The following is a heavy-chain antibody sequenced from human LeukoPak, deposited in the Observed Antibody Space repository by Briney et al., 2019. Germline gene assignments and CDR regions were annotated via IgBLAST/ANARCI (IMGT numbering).Heavy chain of an antibody. V-gene: IGHV4-31*01. J-gene: IGHJ4*02. CDR2: IHYSGST. D-gene: IGHD3-22*01. CDR3: VRGPDYYDSSGYYWHFDY. Sequence: SETLSLTCTFSGDSISSGGYYWTWIRQHPGKGLEWIGYIHYSGSTHYNPSLKSQVGISVDASQNQFSLKLNSVTAADTDVYYCVRGPDYYDSSGYYWHFDYWGQGTLVTVSS. CDR1: GDSISSGGYY.